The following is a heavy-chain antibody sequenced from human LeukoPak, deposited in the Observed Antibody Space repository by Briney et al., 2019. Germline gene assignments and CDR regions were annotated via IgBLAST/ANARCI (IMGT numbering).Heavy chain of an antibody. D-gene: IGHD3-3*01. CDR3: ARTYYDFWSGPGKLVNWFDP. CDR2: INAGNGNT. CDR1: GYTFTSYA. J-gene: IGHJ5*02. V-gene: IGHV1-3*01. Sequence: ASVKVSCKASGYTFTSYAMHWVRQAPGQRLEWMGWINAGNGNTKYSQKFQGRVTITRDTSASTAYMELSSLRSEDTAAYYCARTYYDFWSGPGKLVNWFDPWGQGTLVTVSS.